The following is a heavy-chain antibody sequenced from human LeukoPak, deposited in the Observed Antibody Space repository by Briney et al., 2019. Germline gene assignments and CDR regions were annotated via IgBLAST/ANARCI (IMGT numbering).Heavy chain of an antibody. Sequence: ASVKVSCKASAYTFSGYYIRWVRQAPGQGLEWMGWINFNSGGKIFAEKFQDRVTMARDTSISTAYMELSRLRSDDTAVYYCARQIVSGSMGCDFWGQRTLVTVSS. J-gene: IGHJ4*02. CDR2: INFNSGGK. CDR1: AYTFSGYY. V-gene: IGHV1-2*02. D-gene: IGHD2-21*01. CDR3: ARQIVSGSMGCDF.